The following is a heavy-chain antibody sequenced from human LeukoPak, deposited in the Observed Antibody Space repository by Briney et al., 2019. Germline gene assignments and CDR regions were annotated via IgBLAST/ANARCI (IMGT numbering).Heavy chain of an antibody. V-gene: IGHV3-21*01. Sequence: GGSLRLSCAASGFTFSSYSMNWVRQAPGKGLEWVSSISSSSSYIYYADSVKGRFTISRDNAKNSLYLQMNSLRAEDTAVYYCARDGPLYYDSSGSFDYWGQGTLVTVSS. CDR3: ARDGPLYYDSSGSFDY. CDR2: ISSSSSYI. CDR1: GFTFSSYS. J-gene: IGHJ4*02. D-gene: IGHD3-22*01.